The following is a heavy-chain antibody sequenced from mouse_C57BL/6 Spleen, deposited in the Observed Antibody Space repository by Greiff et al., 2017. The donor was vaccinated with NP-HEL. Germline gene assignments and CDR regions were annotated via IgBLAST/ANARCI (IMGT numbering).Heavy chain of an antibody. CDR2: IDPSDSYT. Sequence: QVQLQQPGAELVKPGASVKLSCKASGYTFTSYWMQWVKQRPGQGLEWIGEIDPSDSYTNYNQKFKGKATLTVDTSSSTAYMQLSSLTSEDSAVYYCARRERNWGQGTLVTVSA. V-gene: IGHV1-50*01. J-gene: IGHJ3*01. CDR1: GYTFTSYW. CDR3: ARRERN.